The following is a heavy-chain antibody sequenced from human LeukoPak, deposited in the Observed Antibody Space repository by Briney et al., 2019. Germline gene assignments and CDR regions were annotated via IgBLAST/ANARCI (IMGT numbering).Heavy chain of an antibody. D-gene: IGHD3-3*01. CDR2: IKQDGSEK. Sequence: GGSLRLSCAASGFTFSSYWMSWVRQAPGKGLEWVANIKQDGSEKYYVDSVKGRFTISRDNAKNSLYLQMNSLRAEDTAVYYCAREHAYYDSWSGSDVYFDYWGQGTLVTVSS. V-gene: IGHV3-7*03. CDR1: GFTFSSYW. CDR3: AREHAYYDSWSGSDVYFDY. J-gene: IGHJ4*02.